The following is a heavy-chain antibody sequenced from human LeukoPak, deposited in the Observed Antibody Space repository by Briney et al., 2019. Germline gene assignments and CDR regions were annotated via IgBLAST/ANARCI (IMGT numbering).Heavy chain of an antibody. CDR2: ISWNSGSI. V-gene: IGHV3-9*01. D-gene: IGHD3-10*01. Sequence: GESLRLSCAASGFTFDDYAMHWVRQAPGRGLEWVSGISWNSGSIGYADSVKGRFTISRDNAKNSLYLQMNSLRAEDTALYYCAKAAKNVRGVIVPWFDYWGQGTPVTVSS. J-gene: IGHJ4*02. CDR3: AKAAKNVRGVIVPWFDY. CDR1: GFTFDDYA.